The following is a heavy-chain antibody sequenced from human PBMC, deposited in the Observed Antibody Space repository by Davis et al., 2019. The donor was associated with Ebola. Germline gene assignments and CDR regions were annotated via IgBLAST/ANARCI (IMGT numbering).Heavy chain of an antibody. CDR1: GYTFTNYG. V-gene: IGHV1-18*04. D-gene: IGHD6-19*01. CDR3: AAGEEQWLVGAGTNYYYDMNV. Sequence: ASVKVSCKASGYTFTNYGITWVRQAPGQGLEWMGWISVYSGNTNYAQNLQDRITMTTDTSTSTAYMELRSLRSDDTAVYYCAAGEEQWLVGAGTNYYYDMNVWGKGTTVTVSS. J-gene: IGHJ6*04. CDR2: ISVYSGNT.